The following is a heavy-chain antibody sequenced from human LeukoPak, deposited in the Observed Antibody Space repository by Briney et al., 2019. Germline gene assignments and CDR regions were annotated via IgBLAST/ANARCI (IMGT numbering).Heavy chain of an antibody. Sequence: PGGSLRLSCAVSGFSFSSYWMHWVRQAPGNGLVWVSRIDSDGSSTSYADSVKGRFTISRDNAKNTLYLQMNSLRSADTAVYYCARAYDILSVLEPWGQGTLVAVSS. CDR2: IDSDGSST. J-gene: IGHJ5*02. D-gene: IGHD3-9*01. CDR3: ARAYDILSVLEP. V-gene: IGHV3-74*01. CDR1: GFSFSSYW.